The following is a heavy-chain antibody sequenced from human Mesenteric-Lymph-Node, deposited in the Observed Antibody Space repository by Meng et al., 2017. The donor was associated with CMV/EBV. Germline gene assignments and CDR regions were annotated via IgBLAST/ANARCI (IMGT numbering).Heavy chain of an antibody. D-gene: IGHD3-10*01. V-gene: IGHV4-59*01. CDR1: GGSITSYY. J-gene: IGHJ5*02. Sequence: SETLSLTCTVSGGSITSYYWSWIRQPPGKGLEWIGYVYYSRTTNYNPSLRSRVTISADTSKNQFSLELRSVTAADTAVYYCARDRSGGYNWFDPWGPGTLVTVSS. CDR2: VYYSRTT. CDR3: ARDRSGGYNWFDP.